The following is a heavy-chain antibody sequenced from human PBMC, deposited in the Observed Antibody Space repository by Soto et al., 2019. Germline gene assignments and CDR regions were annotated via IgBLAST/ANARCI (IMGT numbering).Heavy chain of an antibody. D-gene: IGHD3-22*01. J-gene: IGHJ5*02. CDR2: IYWDDDK. CDR3: AHRRSTYYYDSTFDP. V-gene: IGHV2-5*02. Sequence: SGPTLVNPTQTLTLTCTFSGFSLNTDGVGVGWIRQPPRKALEWLALIYWDDDKRYSPSLKSRLTITKDTSKNQVVLTMTNMDPVDTATYYCAHRRSTYYYDSTFDPWGQGTLVTVSS. CDR1: GFSLNTDGVG.